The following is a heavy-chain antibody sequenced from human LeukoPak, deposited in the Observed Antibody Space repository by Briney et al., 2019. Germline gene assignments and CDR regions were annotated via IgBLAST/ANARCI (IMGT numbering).Heavy chain of an antibody. CDR3: VRGVSISSSWYNDL. Sequence: PGGSLRLSCAASGFTFSDSYMSWIRQAPGKGLEWVSYISRGGSTTSYADSVKGRITISRDNAKNSLYLQMNSLRAEDTAVYYCVRGVSISSSWYNDLWGQGTMVTVSS. CDR1: GFTFSDSY. J-gene: IGHJ3*01. V-gene: IGHV3-11*01. CDR2: ISRGGSTT. D-gene: IGHD6-13*01.